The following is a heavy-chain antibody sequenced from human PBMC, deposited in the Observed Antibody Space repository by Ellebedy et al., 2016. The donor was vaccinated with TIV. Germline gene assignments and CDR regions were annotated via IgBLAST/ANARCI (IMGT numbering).Heavy chain of an antibody. CDR1: GFTFSIYW. V-gene: IGHV3-7*03. CDR3: VRNSGFYKLDT. Sequence: GESLKISCPASGFTFSIYWMTWVRQVPGKGLEWVATIGTDENVRSYADSVKGRFTVSRDNAKTSLYLQMSSLRADDTAIYYCVRNSGFYKLDTWGQGTLVTVSS. D-gene: IGHD6-19*01. CDR2: IGTDENVR. J-gene: IGHJ5*02.